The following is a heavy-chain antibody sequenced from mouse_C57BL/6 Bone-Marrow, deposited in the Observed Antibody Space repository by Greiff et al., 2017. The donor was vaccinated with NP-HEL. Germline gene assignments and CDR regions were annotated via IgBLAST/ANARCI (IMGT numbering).Heavy chain of an antibody. Sequence: EVKLMESEGGLVQPGSSMKLSCTASGFTFSDYYMAWVRQVPETGLEWVANINYDGSSTYYLDSLKSRFLISRDNAKNILYLQMSSLKSEDTATYYCAREDDGYYVGDYAMDYWGQGTSVTVSS. V-gene: IGHV5-16*01. D-gene: IGHD2-3*01. CDR2: INYDGSST. CDR1: GFTFSDYY. CDR3: AREDDGYYVGDYAMDY. J-gene: IGHJ4*01.